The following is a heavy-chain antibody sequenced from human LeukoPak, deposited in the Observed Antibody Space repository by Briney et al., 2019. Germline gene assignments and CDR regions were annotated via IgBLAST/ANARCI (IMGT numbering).Heavy chain of an antibody. CDR2: IYYSGST. CDR1: GGSISSSSYY. V-gene: IGHV4-39*01. J-gene: IGHJ6*04. D-gene: IGHD3-10*01. CDR3: ARQSFGSAMDV. Sequence: SETLSLTCIVSGGSISSSSYYWGWIRQPPGKGLEWIGSIYYSGSTYYNPSLKSRVTISVDTSKNQFSLKLSSVTAADTAVYYCARQSFGSAMDVWGKGTTVTISS.